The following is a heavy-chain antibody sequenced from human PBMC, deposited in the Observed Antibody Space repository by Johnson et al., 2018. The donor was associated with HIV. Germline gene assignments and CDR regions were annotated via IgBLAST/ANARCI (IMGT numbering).Heavy chain of an antibody. D-gene: IGHD3-10*01. Sequence: VQLVQSGGGLIQPGGSLRLSCAASGFTVSSNYMSWVRQAPGKGLEWVSGIGTAGDTYYPGSVKGRFNISRENAKNSLYLQMDSLRAGDTALYYCARAKRDYYGSGGVGAFDIWGQGTMVTVSS. CDR3: ARAKRDYYGSGGVGAFDI. CDR1: GFTVSSNY. CDR2: IGTAGDT. V-gene: IGHV3-13*01. J-gene: IGHJ3*02.